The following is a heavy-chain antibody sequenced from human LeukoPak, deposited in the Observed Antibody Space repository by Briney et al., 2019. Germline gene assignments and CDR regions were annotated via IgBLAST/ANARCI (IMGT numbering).Heavy chain of an antibody. J-gene: IGHJ4*02. CDR3: ARDLKGTSCYDY. D-gene: IGHD2-2*01. Sequence: ASVKVSCKASGYTFTSYLIHWVRQAPGQRLEWMGWINVGNDNTKYSQNFQGRVTITRDTSASTAYMELSSLRSEDTAVYYCARDLKGTSCYDYWGQGTLVTVSS. CDR2: INVGNDNT. V-gene: IGHV1-3*01. CDR1: GYTFTSYL.